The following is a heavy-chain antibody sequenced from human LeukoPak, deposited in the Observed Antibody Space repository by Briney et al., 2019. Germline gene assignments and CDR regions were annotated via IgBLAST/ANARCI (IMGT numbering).Heavy chain of an antibody. J-gene: IGHJ4*02. Sequence: PGGSLRLSCAASGFTFSSYSMSWVRQAPGKGLEWVSSISGSSSYIYYADSVKGRFTISRENAKNSLYLHMHRLRAEDTALYYCARDLMALQGEYAYWGQGTLATVPS. V-gene: IGHV3-21*01. CDR1: GFTFSSYS. D-gene: IGHD4/OR15-4a*01. CDR2: ISGSSSYI. CDR3: ARDLMALQGEYAY.